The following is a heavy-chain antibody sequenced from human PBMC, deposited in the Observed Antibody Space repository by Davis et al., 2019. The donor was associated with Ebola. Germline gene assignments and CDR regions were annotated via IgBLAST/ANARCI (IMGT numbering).Heavy chain of an antibody. V-gene: IGHV3-30-3*01. Sequence: GESLKISCAASGFTFSSYAMHWVRQAPGKGLEWVAVISYDGSNKYYADSVKGRFIISRDNSKNTLYLQMNSLRAEDTAVYYCARLGYTYYYDSSGYHTQYYFDYWGQGTLVTVSS. J-gene: IGHJ4*02. CDR1: GFTFSSYA. D-gene: IGHD3-22*01. CDR2: ISYDGSNK. CDR3: ARLGYTYYYDSSGYHTQYYFDY.